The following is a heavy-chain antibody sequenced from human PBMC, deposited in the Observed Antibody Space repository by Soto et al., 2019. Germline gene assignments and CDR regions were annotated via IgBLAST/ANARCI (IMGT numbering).Heavy chain of an antibody. CDR1: GFSLSNAGLG. J-gene: IGHJ5*02. V-gene: IGHV2-26*04. D-gene: IGHD6-13*01. CDR3: ASTYSTSWYWFDA. CDR2: IFSNDEK. Sequence: QVTVKESGPVLVKPTETLTLTCTVSGFSLSNAGLGVSWIRQPPGKALEWLAHIFSNDEKSYSTSLKSRLTISKDTSKSQVVLTMTNMDPVDTATYYCASTYSTSWYWFDAWGQGTLVTVSS.